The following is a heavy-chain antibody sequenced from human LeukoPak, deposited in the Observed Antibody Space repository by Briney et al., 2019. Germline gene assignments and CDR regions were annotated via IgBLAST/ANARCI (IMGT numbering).Heavy chain of an antibody. CDR2: IYYSGST. Sequence: SETLSLTCTVSGGSISSSSYYWGWIRQPPGKGLEWIGSIYYSGSTYYNPSLKSRVTISVDTSKNQFSLKLSSVTAADTAVYYCARGYYYGSGSYSFDYWGQGTLVTVSS. J-gene: IGHJ4*02. CDR3: ARGYYYGSGSYSFDY. V-gene: IGHV4-39*07. CDR1: GGSISSSSYY. D-gene: IGHD3-10*01.